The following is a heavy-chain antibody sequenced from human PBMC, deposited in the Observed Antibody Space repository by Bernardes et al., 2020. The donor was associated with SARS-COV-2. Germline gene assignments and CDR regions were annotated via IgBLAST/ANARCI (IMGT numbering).Heavy chain of an antibody. J-gene: IGHJ6*02. D-gene: IGHD2-2*01. CDR3: ARGSGSVVVPAVLGLGPYYYSYAMDV. CDR2: INHSGNT. Sequence: SEPLSLTCVAYGRSFSGYYWTWIRQPPGKGLEWIGDINHSGNTNYSPSPKSRVAITVDKSKNQFSLKLSSVTAADTAVYYCARGSGSVVVPAVLGLGPYYYSYAMDVWGQGTTVIVSS. CDR1: GRSFSGYY. V-gene: IGHV4-34*01.